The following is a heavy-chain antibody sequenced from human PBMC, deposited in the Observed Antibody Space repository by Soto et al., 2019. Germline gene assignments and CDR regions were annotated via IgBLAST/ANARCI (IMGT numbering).Heavy chain of an antibody. D-gene: IGHD5-18*01. CDR3: AQTAPEIYWFDP. CDR1: A. Sequence: ALSCFSQNPGKGLEWVSAISAGGGNTYYRDSVKGRFTISRDNSKNTLYMQMNSLRAEDTAVYFCAQTAPEIYWFDPWGHGTVVPVSS. CDR2: ISAGGGNT. V-gene: IGHV3-23*01. J-gene: IGHJ5*02.